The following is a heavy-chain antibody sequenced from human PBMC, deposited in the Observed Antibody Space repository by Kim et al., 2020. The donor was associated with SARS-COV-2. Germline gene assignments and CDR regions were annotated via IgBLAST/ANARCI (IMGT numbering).Heavy chain of an antibody. V-gene: IGHV3-30*18. CDR2: ISYDGYNK. J-gene: IGHJ5*02. CDR1: GFTFSYYG. CDR3: AKDRDTSGFVRLNYRAGFAR. Sequence: GGSLRLSCAASGFTFSYYGLHWVRQAPGKGLEWVALISYDGYNKYYGDSVKGRFTISRDNSKNTLYLQVNSLRAEDTAVYFCAKDRDTSGFVRLNYRAGFARWGQGTRVTVSS. D-gene: IGHD3-22*01.